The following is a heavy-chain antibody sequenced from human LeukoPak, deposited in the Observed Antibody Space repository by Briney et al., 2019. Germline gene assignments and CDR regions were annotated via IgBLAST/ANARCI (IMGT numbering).Heavy chain of an antibody. Sequence: GRSLRLSCETSGFIISTYAMHWVRQAPGKGPECVTSISLSGKNKYYTDSVMGRFTVSRDDSRNTLYLQMDSLRVEDTAVYYCAKDDYGFDYWGQGTLVTVSS. CDR2: ISLSGKNK. CDR1: GFIISTYA. D-gene: IGHD4/OR15-4a*01. V-gene: IGHV3-30*04. J-gene: IGHJ4*02. CDR3: AKDDYGFDY.